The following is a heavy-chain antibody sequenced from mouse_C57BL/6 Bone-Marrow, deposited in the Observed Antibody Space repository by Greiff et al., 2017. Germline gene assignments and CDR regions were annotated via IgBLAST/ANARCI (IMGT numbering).Heavy chain of an antibody. J-gene: IGHJ3*01. CDR2: IRSKSNNYAT. CDR3: VGLDTTGAY. V-gene: IGHV10-1*01. D-gene: IGHD2-12*01. CDR1: GFSFNTYA. Sequence: GGGLVQPKGSLKLSCAASGFSFNTYAMNWVRQAPGKGLEWVARIRSKSNNYATYYADSVKDRFTISRDDSESMLYLQMNNLKTEDTAMYYCVGLDTTGAYWGQGTLVTVSA.